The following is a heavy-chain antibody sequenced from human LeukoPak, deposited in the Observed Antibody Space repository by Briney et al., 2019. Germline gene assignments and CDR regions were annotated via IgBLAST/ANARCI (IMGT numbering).Heavy chain of an antibody. CDR3: AKVPLKGYNYGYYFDY. CDR2: ISGDGGST. CDR1: GFTFDDYA. V-gene: IGHV3-43*02. J-gene: IGHJ4*02. D-gene: IGHD5-18*01. Sequence: GGSLRLSCAASGFTFDDYAMHWVRQAPGKGLEWVSLISGDGGSTIYADSVKGRFTISRDNSKNSLYLRMNSLRTEDTALYYCAKVPLKGYNYGYYFDYWGQGTLVAVSS.